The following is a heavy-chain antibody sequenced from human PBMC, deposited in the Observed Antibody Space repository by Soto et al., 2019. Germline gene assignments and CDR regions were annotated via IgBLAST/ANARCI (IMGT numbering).Heavy chain of an antibody. J-gene: IGHJ4*02. CDR2: ISYDGSNK. Sequence: QVQLVESGGGVVQPGRSLRLSCAASGFTFSSYGMHWVRQAPGKGLEWVAVISYDGSNKYYADSVKGRFTISRDNSKNTLYLKMNSLRAEDTAVYYCAEDGGVEYPFDYWGQGTLVTV. D-gene: IGHD2-8*02. CDR3: AEDGGVEYPFDY. CDR1: GFTFSSYG. V-gene: IGHV3-30*18.